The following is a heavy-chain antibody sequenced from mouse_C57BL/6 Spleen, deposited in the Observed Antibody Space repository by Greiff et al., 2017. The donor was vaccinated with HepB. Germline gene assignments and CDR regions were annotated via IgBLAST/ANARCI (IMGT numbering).Heavy chain of an antibody. Sequence: QVQLQQPGTELVKPGASVKLSCKASGYTFTSYWMHWVKQRPGQGLEWIGNINPSNGGTNYNEKFKSKATLTVDKSASTAYMQLSSLTSEDSAVYYCARDGSRDWYFDVWGTGTTVTVSS. CDR1: GYTFTSYW. J-gene: IGHJ1*03. V-gene: IGHV1-53*01. CDR3: ARDGSRDWYFDV. CDR2: INPSNGGT. D-gene: IGHD1-1*01.